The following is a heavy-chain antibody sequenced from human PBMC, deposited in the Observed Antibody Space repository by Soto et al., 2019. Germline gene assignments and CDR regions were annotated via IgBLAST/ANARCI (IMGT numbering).Heavy chain of an antibody. D-gene: IGHD2-21*02. J-gene: IGHJ4*02. CDR2: VNPSGGHT. Sequence: QVQLMQSGAEVKKPGASVKVSCKASGDTFTNYYIHWVRQAPGQGLEWMGTVNPSGGHTTYAQNFLGRVTMTRDTSTSTLYMELTSLTSDDTAVYYCARGGQVVVVTAALDYGCQGTLVTVSS. V-gene: IGHV1-46*01. CDR1: GDTFTNYY. CDR3: ARGGQVVVVTAALDY.